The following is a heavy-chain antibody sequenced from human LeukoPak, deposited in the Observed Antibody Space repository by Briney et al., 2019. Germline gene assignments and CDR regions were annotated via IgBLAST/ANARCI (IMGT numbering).Heavy chain of an antibody. V-gene: IGHV3-30*02. Sequence: GGSLRLSCAASGFTFSNAWMNWVRQAPGKGLEWVAVIWYDGSNKYYADSVKGRFTISRDNSKNTLYLQMNSLRAEDTAVYYCAKGQGRLLPYGMDVWGQGTTVTVSS. CDR1: GFTFSNAW. CDR3: AKGQGRLLPYGMDV. J-gene: IGHJ6*02. D-gene: IGHD3-3*01. CDR2: IWYDGSNK.